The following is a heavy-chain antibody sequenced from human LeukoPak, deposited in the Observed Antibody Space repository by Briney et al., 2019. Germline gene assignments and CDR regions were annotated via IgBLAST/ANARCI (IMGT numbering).Heavy chain of an antibody. CDR3: ASPASESYYYMDV. D-gene: IGHD1-14*01. Sequence: SETLSLTCTVSGGSISSSSYYWGWIRQPPGKGLEWIGSIYYSGSTYYNPSLKSRVTISVDTSKNQFSLKLSSVTAADTAVYYRASPASESYYYMDVWGKGTTGTGSS. CDR1: GGSISSSSYY. CDR2: IYYSGST. J-gene: IGHJ6*03. V-gene: IGHV4-39*01.